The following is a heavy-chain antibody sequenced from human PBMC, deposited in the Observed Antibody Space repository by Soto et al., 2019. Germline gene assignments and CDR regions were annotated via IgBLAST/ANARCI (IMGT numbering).Heavy chain of an antibody. CDR2: ISSTTNYI. CDR1: DFTFTRYS. J-gene: IGHJ4*02. Sequence: EVQLVESGGGLVKPGGSLRLSCAASDFTFTRYSMNWVRQAPGKGLEWVSSISSTTNYIYYADSMKGRFTVSRDNAKISLYLEMNSLSAEDTALYYCARESEDLTSNLDYGGQGTLVTVSS. V-gene: IGHV3-21*01. CDR3: ARESEDLTSNLDY.